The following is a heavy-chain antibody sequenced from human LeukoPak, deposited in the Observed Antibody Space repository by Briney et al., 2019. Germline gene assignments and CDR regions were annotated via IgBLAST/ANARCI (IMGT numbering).Heavy chain of an antibody. CDR3: ASSRDRGIAVASRVLETDAFDI. Sequence: AGESLKISCKGSGYSFTSYWIGWVRQMPGKGLEWMGIIYPGDSDTRYSPSFQGQVTISADKSISTAYLQWRSLKASDTAMYYCASSRDRGIAVASRVLETDAFDIWGQGTMVTVSS. V-gene: IGHV5-51*01. D-gene: IGHD6-19*01. CDR1: GYSFTSYW. CDR2: IYPGDSDT. J-gene: IGHJ3*02.